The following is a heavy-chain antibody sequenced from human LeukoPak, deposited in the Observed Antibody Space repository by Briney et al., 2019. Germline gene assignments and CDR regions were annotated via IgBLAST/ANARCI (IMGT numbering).Heavy chain of an antibody. J-gene: IGHJ4*02. Sequence: GGSLRLSCAASGFTFSSYWMHWVRQDPGKGLVWVSRINSDGGSTSYADSVKGRFTISRDNAKNTLYLQMNSLRAEDTAVYYCARALAVAGTGGYYWGQGTLVTVSS. CDR1: GFTFSSYW. V-gene: IGHV3-74*01. CDR3: ARALAVAGTGGYY. CDR2: INSDGGST. D-gene: IGHD6-19*01.